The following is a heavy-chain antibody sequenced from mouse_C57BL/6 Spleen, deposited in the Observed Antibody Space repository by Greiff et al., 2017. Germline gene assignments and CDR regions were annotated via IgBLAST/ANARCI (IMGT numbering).Heavy chain of an antibody. CDR2: IDPEDGET. CDR1: GFNIKDYY. Sequence: DVKLVESGAELVKPGASVKLSCTASGFNIKDYYMHWVKQRTEQGLEWIGRIDPEDGETKYAPKFPGKATITADTSSNTAYLQLSSLTSEDTAVYYCARNGNYEGAWFAYWGQGTLVTVSA. J-gene: IGHJ3*01. CDR3: ARNGNYEGAWFAY. V-gene: IGHV14-2*01. D-gene: IGHD2-1*01.